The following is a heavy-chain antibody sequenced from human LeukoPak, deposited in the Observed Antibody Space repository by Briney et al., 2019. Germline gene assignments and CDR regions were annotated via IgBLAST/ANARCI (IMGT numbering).Heavy chain of an antibody. CDR2: ITDNGGST. CDR3: VKDLSGTYSFDY. Sequence: SGGSLRLSCSASGFTFSSNTMHWVRQAPGKGLEYVSAITDNGGSTYYAYSVKGRFTISRDNSKNTLYLQVSSLRVEDTAVYYCVKDLSGTYSFDYWGQGTPVTVSS. V-gene: IGHV3-64D*06. D-gene: IGHD3-10*01. J-gene: IGHJ4*02. CDR1: GFTFSSNT.